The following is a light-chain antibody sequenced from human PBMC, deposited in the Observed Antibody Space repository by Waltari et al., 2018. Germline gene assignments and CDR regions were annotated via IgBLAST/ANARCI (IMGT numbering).Light chain of an antibody. CDR3: QSYDSSLSALV. Sequence: QSVLTQPPSVSGAPGQRVTISCPGSSSNIGAGSAVHWYQQLPGTAPKLLIYGNSNRPSGVPDRFSGSKSGTSASLAITGLQAEDEADYYCQSYDSSLSALVFGGGTKLTVL. J-gene: IGLJ3*02. V-gene: IGLV1-40*01. CDR2: GNS. CDR1: SSNIGAGSA.